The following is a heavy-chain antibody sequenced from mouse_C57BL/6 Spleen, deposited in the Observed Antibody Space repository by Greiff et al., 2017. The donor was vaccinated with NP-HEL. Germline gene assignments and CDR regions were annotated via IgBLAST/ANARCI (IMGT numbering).Heavy chain of an antibody. V-gene: IGHV1-26*01. CDR2: INPNNGGT. J-gene: IGHJ2*01. CDR1: GYTFTDYY. Sequence: VQLQQSGPELVKPGASVKISCKASGYTFTDYYMNWVKQSHGKSLEWIGDINPNNGGTSYNQKFKGKATLTVDKSSSTAYMELRSLTSEDSAVYYCARQHLCFDYWGQGTTLTVSS. D-gene: IGHD6-1*01. CDR3: ARQHLCFDY.